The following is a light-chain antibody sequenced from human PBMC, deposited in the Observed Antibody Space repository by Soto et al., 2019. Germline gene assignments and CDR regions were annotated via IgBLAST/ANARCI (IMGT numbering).Light chain of an antibody. CDR3: QQYNSYSPLT. Sequence: DIQMTQSPSTLPASVGGRGPITCSADQSISTCLAWYHQQPGKAPNLLIYKAARIETGGPSRFSSSRAATEFTLPISFLQPDDFATYYCQQYNSYSPLTFGGGTKVDI. J-gene: IGKJ4*01. CDR1: QSISTC. V-gene: IGKV1-5*03. CDR2: KAA.